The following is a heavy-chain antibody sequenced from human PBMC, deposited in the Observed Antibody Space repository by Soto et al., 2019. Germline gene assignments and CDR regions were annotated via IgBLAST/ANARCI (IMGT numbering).Heavy chain of an antibody. CDR1: GGTFSSYA. D-gene: IGHD6-19*01. J-gene: IGHJ3*01. CDR2: IIPIFGTA. CDR3: AISRDSSGAFDV. Sequence: SVKVSCKASGGTFSSYAISWVRQAPGQGLEWMGGIIPIFGTANYAQKFQGRVTMTADESTSTAYMELSSLRSEDTAVFYCAISRDSSGAFDVWGQGTMVTVSS. V-gene: IGHV1-69*13.